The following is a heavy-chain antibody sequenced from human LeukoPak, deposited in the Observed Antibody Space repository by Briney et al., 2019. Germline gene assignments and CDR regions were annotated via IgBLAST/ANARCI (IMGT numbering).Heavy chain of an antibody. CDR1: GFTFTNYW. V-gene: IGHV3-30*02. D-gene: IGHD3-16*01. Sequence: PGGSLRLSCVASGFTFTNYWMSWVRQAPGKGLEWVAFIRYDGSNKYYADSVKGRFTISRDNSKNTLYLQMNSLRAEDTAVYYCAKDAGGFSFAGGYYFDYWGQGTLVTVSS. CDR2: IRYDGSNK. CDR3: AKDAGGFSFAGGYYFDY. J-gene: IGHJ4*02.